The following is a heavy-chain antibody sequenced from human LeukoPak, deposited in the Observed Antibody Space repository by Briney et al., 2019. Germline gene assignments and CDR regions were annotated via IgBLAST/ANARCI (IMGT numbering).Heavy chain of an antibody. D-gene: IGHD6-19*01. CDR2: IYYTGTT. CDR3: ARLKGYSSGWYPSYYLDY. Sequence: SETLSLTCTVSGGSISSSYWSWIRQPPGKGLEWIGYIYYTGTTNYSPSLKSRVTISVDTSKNQFSLKLSSVTAADTAVYYCARLKGYSSGWYPSYYLDYWGQGTLVTVSS. CDR1: GGSISSSY. V-gene: IGHV4-59*08. J-gene: IGHJ4*02.